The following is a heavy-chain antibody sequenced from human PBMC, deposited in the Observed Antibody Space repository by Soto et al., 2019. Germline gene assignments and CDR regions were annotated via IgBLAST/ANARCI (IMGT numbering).Heavy chain of an antibody. V-gene: IGHV4-31*03. CDR2: IYYSGST. CDR3: ARGYPTYVWRPRPEPGSPDAFDI. J-gene: IGHJ3*02. D-gene: IGHD3-16*01. CDR1: GGSISSGGYY. Sequence: QVQLQESGPGLVKPSQTLSLTCTVSGGSISSGGYYWSWIRQHPGKGLEWIGYIYYSGSTYYNPSLKSRVTISVDTSKNQFSLKLSSVTAADTAVYYCARGYPTYVWRPRPEPGSPDAFDIWGQGTMVTVSS.